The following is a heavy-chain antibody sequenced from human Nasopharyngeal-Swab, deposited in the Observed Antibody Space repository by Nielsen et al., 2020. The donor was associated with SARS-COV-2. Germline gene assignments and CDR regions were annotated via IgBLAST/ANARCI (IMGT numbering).Heavy chain of an antibody. V-gene: IGHV4-4*02. CDR1: GGSISSSNW. J-gene: IGHJ4*02. D-gene: IGHD2-15*01. Sequence: SCAVSGGSISSSNWWSWVRQPPGKGLEWIGEIYHSGSTNYNPSLKSRVTISVDKSKNQFSLKLSSVTAADTAVYYCARAGPPYCSGGSCYYFDYWGQGTLVTVSS. CDR3: ARAGPPYCSGGSCYYFDY. CDR2: IYHSGST.